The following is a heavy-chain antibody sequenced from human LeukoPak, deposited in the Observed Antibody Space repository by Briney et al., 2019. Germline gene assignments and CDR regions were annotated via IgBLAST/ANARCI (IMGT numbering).Heavy chain of an antibody. CDR2: FYYSGNT. CDR1: GGSISSSSYY. J-gene: IGHJ5*02. Sequence: SETLSLTCSVSGGSISSSSYYWGWIRQAPGKGLEWIGSFYYSGNTYYNPSLESRVTTSVDTSKNQFSLKLSSVTAADTAVYYCARVIVAAAGSWRGRRGWFDPWGQGTLVTVSS. CDR3: ARVIVAAAGSWRGRRGWFDP. V-gene: IGHV4-39*01. D-gene: IGHD6-13*01.